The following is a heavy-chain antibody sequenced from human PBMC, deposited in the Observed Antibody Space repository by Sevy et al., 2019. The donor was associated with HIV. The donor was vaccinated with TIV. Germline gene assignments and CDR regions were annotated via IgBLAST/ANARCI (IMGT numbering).Heavy chain of an antibody. D-gene: IGHD4-17*01. J-gene: IGHJ3*02. V-gene: IGHV4-39*01. CDR1: GGSISSSSYY. CDR2: IYYSGST. CDR3: ARPETAGDYDAFDI. Sequence: SEILSLTCTVSGGSISSSSYYWGWIRQPPGKGLESIGSIYYSGSTYYNPSLKSRVTISVDTSKNQFSLKLSSVTAADTAVYYCARPETAGDYDAFDIWGQGTMVTVSS.